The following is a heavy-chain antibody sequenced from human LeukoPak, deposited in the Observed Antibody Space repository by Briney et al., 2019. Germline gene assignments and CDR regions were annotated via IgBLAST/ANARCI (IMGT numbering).Heavy chain of an antibody. CDR3: ATQGIAVAGLFDY. D-gene: IGHD6-19*01. V-gene: IGHV3-23*01. Sequence: SGGSLRLSCVASGFPFSSYWMTWVRQAPGKGLEWVSAISGSGGSTYYADSVKGRFTISRDNSKNTLYLQVNSLRAEDTAVYYCATQGIAVAGLFDYWGQGTLVTVSS. CDR1: GFPFSSYW. J-gene: IGHJ4*02. CDR2: ISGSGGST.